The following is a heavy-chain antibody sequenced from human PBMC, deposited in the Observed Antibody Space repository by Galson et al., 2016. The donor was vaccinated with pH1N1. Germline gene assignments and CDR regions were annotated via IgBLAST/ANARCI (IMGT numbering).Heavy chain of an antibody. CDR2: ISNNGGTT. J-gene: IGHJ6*02. D-gene: IGHD1-26*01. Sequence: SLRLSCAASGFSVTNNYVAWVRQAPGKGLEYVSAISNNGGTTYYADSVKGRFTISRDNSKNTLYLQMGSLRAEDMAVYYCARSFAVGARSYYAMDVWGQGTTVSVSS. CDR1: GFSVTNNY. CDR3: ARSFAVGARSYYAMDV. V-gene: IGHV3-64*02.